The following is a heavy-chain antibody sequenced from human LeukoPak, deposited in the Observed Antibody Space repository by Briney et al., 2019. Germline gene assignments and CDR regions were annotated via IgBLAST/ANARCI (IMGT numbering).Heavy chain of an antibody. D-gene: IGHD3-22*01. CDR3: AKEQSLVVDLLGDFDY. J-gene: IGHJ4*02. Sequence: GGSLRLSCAASGFTFSSYAMSWVRQAPGKGLEWVSAISGSGGSTYYADSVKGRFTISRDNSKNTLYLQMNSLRAEDTAVYYCAKEQSLVVDLLGDFDYWGQGTLVTVSS. CDR1: GFTFSSYA. V-gene: IGHV3-23*01. CDR2: ISGSGGST.